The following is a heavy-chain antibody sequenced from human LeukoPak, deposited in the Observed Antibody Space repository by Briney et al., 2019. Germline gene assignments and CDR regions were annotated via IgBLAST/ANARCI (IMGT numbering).Heavy chain of an antibody. CDR3: AKDSSSWSN. J-gene: IGHJ4*02. V-gene: IGHV3-23*01. CDR2: ISGSGGST. CDR1: GFTFSSYA. Sequence: GGSLRLSCAASGFTFSSYATSWVRQAPGKGLEWVSVISGSGGSTDYADSVKGRFTISRDNSKNTLYLQMNSLRAEDTAVYYCAKDSSSWSNWGQGTLVTVSS. D-gene: IGHD6-13*01.